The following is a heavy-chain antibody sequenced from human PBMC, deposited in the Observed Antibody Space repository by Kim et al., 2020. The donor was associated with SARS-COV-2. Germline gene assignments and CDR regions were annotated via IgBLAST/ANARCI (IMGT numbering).Heavy chain of an antibody. CDR2: IYYSGST. J-gene: IGHJ6*01. V-gene: IGHV4-39*07. D-gene: IGHD2-15*01. CDR3: ARDPIIVATYYYGMDV. Sequence: SETLSLTCTVSGGSISSSSYYWGWIRQPPGKGLEWIGSIYYSGSTYYNPSLKSRVTISVDTSKNQFSLKLSSVTAADTAVYYCARDPIIVATYYYGMDV. CDR1: GGSISSSSYY.